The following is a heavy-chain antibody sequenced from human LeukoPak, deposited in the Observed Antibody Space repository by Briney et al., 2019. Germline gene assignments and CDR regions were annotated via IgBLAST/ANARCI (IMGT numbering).Heavy chain of an antibody. CDR1: GFTFSTYW. Sequence: PGGSLRLSCAASGFTFSTYWMSWVRQAPGKGLEWVANINYDGSEKYYVDSVKGRFTISRDNAKNSLYLQMNSLRAEDTALYYCAKDIAAWGAAAGTFGMDVWGQGTTVTVSS. J-gene: IGHJ6*02. CDR2: INYDGSEK. V-gene: IGHV3-7*03. D-gene: IGHD6-13*01. CDR3: AKDIAAWGAAAGTFGMDV.